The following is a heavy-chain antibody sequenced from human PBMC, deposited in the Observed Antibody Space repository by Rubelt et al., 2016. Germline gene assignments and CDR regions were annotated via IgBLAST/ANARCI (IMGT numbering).Heavy chain of an antibody. CDR2: ISAYNGNT. CDR1: GYTFTRYG. CDR3: ARVRFGDSWFDP. Sequence: QVRLVQSGAEVKKPGASVKVSCKASGYTFTRYGISWVRQAPGQGLEWMGWISAYNGNTHDAQKLQGRVTMTPDTSTSTAYMERRSLRSDDTAVYYCARVRFGDSWFDPWGQGTLVTVSS. V-gene: IGHV1-18*01. D-gene: IGHD3-10*01. J-gene: IGHJ5*02.